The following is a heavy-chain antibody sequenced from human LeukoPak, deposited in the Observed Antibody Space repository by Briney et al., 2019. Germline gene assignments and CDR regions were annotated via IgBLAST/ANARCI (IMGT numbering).Heavy chain of an antibody. CDR3: ARVVHAYYDFWSGHGNAFDI. Sequence: ASVKVSCKVSGYTLTELSMHWVRQAPGKGLEWMGGFDPEDGETIYAQKFQGRVTITRDTSASTAYMELSSLRSEDTAVYYCARVVHAYYDFWSGHGNAFDIWGQGTMVTVSS. CDR2: FDPEDGET. D-gene: IGHD3-3*01. J-gene: IGHJ3*02. V-gene: IGHV1-24*01. CDR1: GYTLTELS.